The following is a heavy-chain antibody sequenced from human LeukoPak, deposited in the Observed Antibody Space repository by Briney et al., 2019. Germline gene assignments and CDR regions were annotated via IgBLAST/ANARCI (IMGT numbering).Heavy chain of an antibody. CDR3: ARDPYGSNAFDI. V-gene: IGHV4-59*01. Sequence: SETLSLTCTVSGGSIRSYYWSWIRQPPGKRLDWIGYIYYSGSSNYNPSLKSRVTISIDTSKNQFSLKLSSVTAADTAIYYCARDPYGSNAFDIWGQGTMVTVSA. D-gene: IGHD4-17*01. J-gene: IGHJ3*02. CDR1: GGSIRSYY. CDR2: IYYSGSS.